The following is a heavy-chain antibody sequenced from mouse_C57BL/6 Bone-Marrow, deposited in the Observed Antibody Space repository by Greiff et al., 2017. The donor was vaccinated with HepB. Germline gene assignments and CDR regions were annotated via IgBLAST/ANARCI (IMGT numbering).Heavy chain of an antibody. D-gene: IGHD2-5*01. V-gene: IGHV5-4*03. CDR3: SRGEPTILSTWYFDV. J-gene: IGHJ1*03. CDR1: GFTFSSYA. CDR2: ISDGGSYT. Sequence: EVKLVESGGGLVKPGGSLKLSCAASGFTFSSYAMSWVRQTPEKRLEWVATISDGGSYTYYPDNVKGRFTSSRDKAKNNLYLQMSHLKSEDTAMYYCSRGEPTILSTWYFDVWGTGTTVTVSS.